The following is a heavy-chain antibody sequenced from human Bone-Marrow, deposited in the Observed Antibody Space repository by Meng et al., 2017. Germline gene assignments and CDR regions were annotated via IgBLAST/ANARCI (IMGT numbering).Heavy chain of an antibody. CDR2: INAGNGNT. CDR3: ARDEGSYSDY. D-gene: IGHD1-26*01. V-gene: IGHV1-3*01. Sequence: QFVRVGAEVKKPGASVKVSCKPSGSTFASYSMHWVRQAPGQRLEWMGWINAGNGNTKYSQKFRGRVTITRDTSASTAYMELSSLRSEDTAVYYCARDEGSYSDYWGQGTLVTVSS. J-gene: IGHJ4*02. CDR1: GSTFASYS.